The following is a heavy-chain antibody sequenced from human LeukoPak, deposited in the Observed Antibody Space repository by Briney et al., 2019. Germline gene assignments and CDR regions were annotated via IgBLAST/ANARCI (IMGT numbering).Heavy chain of an antibody. CDR1: GYTFTSYG. CDR3: ARAPRVEMATRTLPNDY. V-gene: IGHV1-18*01. D-gene: IGHD5-24*01. Sequence: ASVKVSCKASGYTFTSYGISWVRQAPGQGLEWMGWISAYNGNTNYAQKLQGRVTMTTDTSTSTAYMELRSLRSDVTAVYYCARAPRVEMATRTLPNDYWGQGTLVTVSS. J-gene: IGHJ4*02. CDR2: ISAYNGNT.